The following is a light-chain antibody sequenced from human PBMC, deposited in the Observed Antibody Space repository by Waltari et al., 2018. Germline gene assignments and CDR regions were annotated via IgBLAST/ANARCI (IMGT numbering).Light chain of an antibody. CDR1: SRHVGGYHY. Sequence: SALTQPSSVSGAPGQSTAISRTGTSRHVGGYHYVSWYQHNPGKAPQLMIYEVSDRPSGVSKRFSGSKSGNTASLTISGLQAEDEADYYCSSYTSSSTPVVFGGGTKLTVL. V-gene: IGLV2-14*01. CDR3: SSYTSSSTPVV. J-gene: IGLJ2*01. CDR2: EVS.